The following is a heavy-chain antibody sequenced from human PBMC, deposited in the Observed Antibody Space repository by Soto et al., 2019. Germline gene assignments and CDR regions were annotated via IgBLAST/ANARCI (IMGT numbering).Heavy chain of an antibody. D-gene: IGHD6-19*01. V-gene: IGHV3-53*01. CDR3: ARMGQWRVPGDYYYGMDV. CDR2: TYTGGDT. CDR1: GLTVSSNY. Sequence: EVQLVESGGGLIQPGGSLRLSCEASGLTVSSNYMNWVRQTPGKGLEWVSLTYTGGDTFYAASVKGRFTVSRDNSKNTLYLQMNSLRADDTAVYYCARMGQWRVPGDYYYGMDVWGQVTSVTVSS. J-gene: IGHJ6*02.